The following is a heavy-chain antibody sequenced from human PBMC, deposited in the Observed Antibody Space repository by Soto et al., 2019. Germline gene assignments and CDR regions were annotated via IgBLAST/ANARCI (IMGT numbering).Heavy chain of an antibody. CDR3: ARSNYYDSSGYYFDY. Sequence: ASVKVSCKASGYTFTSYYMHWVRQAPGQGLEWMGIINPSGGSTSYAQKYQGRVTKTRDTSTSTVYMELSRLRYEDAAVYYCARSNYYDSSGYYFDYWGQGTLVTVSS. CDR1: GYTFTSYY. CDR2: INPSGGST. J-gene: IGHJ4*02. D-gene: IGHD3-22*01. V-gene: IGHV1-46*01.